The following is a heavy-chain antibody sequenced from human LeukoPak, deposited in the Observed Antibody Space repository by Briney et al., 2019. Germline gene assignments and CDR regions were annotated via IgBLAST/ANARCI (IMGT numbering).Heavy chain of an antibody. Sequence: GASVKVSCKASGYTFTGYYMHWVRQAPGQGLEWMGWINPNSGGTNYAQKFQGRVTMTRDTSISTAYMELSRLGSDDTAVYYCARIPNSSGWPYYFDYWGQGTLVTVSS. V-gene: IGHV1-2*02. CDR1: GYTFTGYY. D-gene: IGHD6-19*01. J-gene: IGHJ4*02. CDR3: ARIPNSSGWPYYFDY. CDR2: INPNSGGT.